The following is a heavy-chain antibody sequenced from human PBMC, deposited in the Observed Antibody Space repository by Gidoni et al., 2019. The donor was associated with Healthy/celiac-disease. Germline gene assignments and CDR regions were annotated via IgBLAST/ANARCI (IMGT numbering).Heavy chain of an antibody. CDR2: IIPIFGTA. V-gene: IGHV1-69*06. Sequence: QVQLVQSGAEVKKPGSSVKVSCKASGGTFSSYAISWVRQAPGQGLEWMGGIIPIFGTANYAQKFQGRVTITADKSTSTAYMELSSLRSEDTAVYYCARTPGDRYCSSTSCFGWFDPWGQGTLVTVSS. D-gene: IGHD2-2*01. CDR3: ARTPGDRYCSSTSCFGWFDP. J-gene: IGHJ5*02. CDR1: GGTFSSYA.